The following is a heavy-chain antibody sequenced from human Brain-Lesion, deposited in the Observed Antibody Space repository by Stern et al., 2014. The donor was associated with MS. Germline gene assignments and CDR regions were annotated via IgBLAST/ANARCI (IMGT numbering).Heavy chain of an antibody. Sequence: VQLVESGPGLVKPSQTLSLPCTVSGGSLSSDNYYLTWIRQPPGQGLELIGHIYYGGPPYDNPSLKSRVAITVDTSKNLFSLRLSSVTAADTAVYYGARDHFTTSLDVWGQGTTVTVS. CDR1: GGSLSSDNYY. CDR3: ARDHFTTSLDV. D-gene: IGHD2-2*01. V-gene: IGHV4-30-4*08. CDR2: IYYGGPP. J-gene: IGHJ6*02.